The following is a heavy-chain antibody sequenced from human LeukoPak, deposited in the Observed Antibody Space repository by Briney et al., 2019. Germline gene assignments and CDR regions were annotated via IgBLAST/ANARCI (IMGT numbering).Heavy chain of an antibody. V-gene: IGHV4-61*02. J-gene: IGHJ4*02. Sequence: SETLSLTCTVSGDSISSGSSYWSWIRQPAGKGLEWIGRLYSSGSTNYNPSLKSRVTISVDTSKNQFSLKLTSVTAADTAVYYCARVGEYSYVYYYFDYWGQGTLVTVSS. CDR1: GDSISSGSSY. D-gene: IGHD5-18*01. CDR2: LYSSGST. CDR3: ARVGEYSYVYYYFDY.